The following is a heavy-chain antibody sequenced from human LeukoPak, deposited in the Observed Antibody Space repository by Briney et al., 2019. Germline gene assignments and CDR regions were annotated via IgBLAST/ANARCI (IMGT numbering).Heavy chain of an antibody. CDR3: ARARLVRGPVTPLYYFDY. V-gene: IGHV1-8*01. D-gene: IGHD2-8*02. CDR2: MNPKSANT. J-gene: IGHJ4*02. CDR1: GYTFTTYD. Sequence: ASVKVSCKASGYTFTTYDINWVRQATGQGLEWMGWMNPKSANTGYAQKFQGRVTITRNTSISTAYMELNSLRSDDTAVYYCARARLVRGPVTPLYYFDYWGQGVLVTVSS.